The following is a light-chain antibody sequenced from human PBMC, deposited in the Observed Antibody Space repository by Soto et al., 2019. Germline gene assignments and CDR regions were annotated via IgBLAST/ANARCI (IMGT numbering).Light chain of an antibody. CDR3: QQYYSYPRT. CDR2: AAY. J-gene: IGKJ1*01. CDR1: QGISSY. V-gene: IGKV1-8*01. Sequence: AIQMTQSPSSLSASVGDRVTITCRASQGISSYLAWYQQKPGKAPKLLIYAAYNLQSGVPSRFSGSGSGTDFTLTISCLQSEDFATYYCQQYYSYPRTFGQGTKVDI.